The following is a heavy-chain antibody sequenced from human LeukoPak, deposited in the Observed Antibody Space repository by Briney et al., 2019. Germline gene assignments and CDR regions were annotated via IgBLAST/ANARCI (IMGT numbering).Heavy chain of an antibody. CDR1: GFTFSSYW. D-gene: IGHD6-6*01. J-gene: IGHJ4*02. V-gene: IGHV3-7*01. Sequence: GRSLRLSCAASGFTFSSYWMSWVRQAPGKGLEWVANIKQDGSEKYYVDSVKGRFTISRDNAKNSLYLQMNSLRAEDTAVYYCARDDSIAARLIGVDYWGQGTLVTVSS. CDR2: IKQDGSEK. CDR3: ARDDSIAARLIGVDY.